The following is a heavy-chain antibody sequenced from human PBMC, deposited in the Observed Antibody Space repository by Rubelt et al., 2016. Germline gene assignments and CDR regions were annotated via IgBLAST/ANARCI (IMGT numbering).Heavy chain of an antibody. V-gene: IGHV3-21*01. D-gene: IGHD3-16*01. CDR3: AREVGDWFDP. CDR2: ISSSSSYI. J-gene: IGHJ5*02. Sequence: GKGLEWVSSISSSSSYIYYADSVKGRFTISRDNAKNSLYLQMNSLRAEDTAVYYCAREVGDWFDPWGQGTLVTVSS.